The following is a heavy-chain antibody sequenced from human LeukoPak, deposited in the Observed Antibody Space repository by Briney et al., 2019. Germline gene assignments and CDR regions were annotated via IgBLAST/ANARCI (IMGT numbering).Heavy chain of an antibody. Sequence: SETLSLTCTVSGGSISSRSYYWGWIRQPPGKGLEWIGNIYYSGSTNYNPSLKSRVTMSVDTSKNQFSLKLSSVTAADTAVYYCARASDYHHAFDIWGQGTMVTVSS. V-gene: IGHV4-39*07. CDR3: ARASDYHHAFDI. CDR2: IYYSGST. J-gene: IGHJ3*02. CDR1: GGSISSRSYY. D-gene: IGHD4-11*01.